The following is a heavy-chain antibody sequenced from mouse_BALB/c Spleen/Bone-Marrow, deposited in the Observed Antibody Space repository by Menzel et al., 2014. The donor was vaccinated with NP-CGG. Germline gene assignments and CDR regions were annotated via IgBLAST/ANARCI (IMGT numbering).Heavy chain of an antibody. CDR3: ARRNRDYYAMDY. CDR1: GHAFTNYL. V-gene: IGHV1-54*01. J-gene: IGHJ4*01. CDR2: INPGSGGT. Sequence: VQLQQSGAELVRPGTSVKVSCKASGHAFTNYLLEWVKQRPGQGLEWIGVINPGSGGTKYNEKFKGKATLTVDKSSSTAYMQLSSLTSDDSAVYFCARRNRDYYAMDYWSQGTSVTVSS.